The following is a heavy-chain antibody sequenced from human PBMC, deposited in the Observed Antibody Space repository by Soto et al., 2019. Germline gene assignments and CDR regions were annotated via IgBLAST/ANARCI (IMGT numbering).Heavy chain of an antibody. CDR2: IYYSGST. CDR1: GGSISSSSYY. J-gene: IGHJ6*02. V-gene: IGHV4-39*01. Sequence: SETLSLTCTVSGGSISSSSYYWGWIRQPPGKGLDWFGSIYYSGSTYYNPSLKSRVTISVDTSKNQFSLKLSSVPAADTAVYYCARPGVGGEFWSGSTHYGMDVWGQGTTVTVSS. D-gene: IGHD3-3*01. CDR3: ARPGVGGEFWSGSTHYGMDV.